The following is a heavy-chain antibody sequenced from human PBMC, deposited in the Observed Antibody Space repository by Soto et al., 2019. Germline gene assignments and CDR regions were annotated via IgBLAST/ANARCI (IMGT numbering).Heavy chain of an antibody. D-gene: IGHD3-3*01. V-gene: IGHV3-23*01. CDR2: MSGSGGGT. CDR1: GFTFSSYA. J-gene: IGHJ6*02. Sequence: GGSLRLSCAASGFTFSSYAMSWGRQAPGKGLEWVSAMSGSGGGTYYADSGKGRVTISRDNSRNTLYLQRNSLSAEATAVYSCASLSVEWRGNYYYYYAMDVWGQGTTVTVSS. CDR3: ASLSVEWRGNYYYYYAMDV.